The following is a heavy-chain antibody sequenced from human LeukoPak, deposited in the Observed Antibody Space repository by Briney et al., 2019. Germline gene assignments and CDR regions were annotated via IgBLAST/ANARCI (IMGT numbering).Heavy chain of an antibody. CDR1: GGSISSSSYY. V-gene: IGHV4-39*01. J-gene: IGHJ5*02. Sequence: TASETLSLTCTVSGGSISSSSYYWGWIRQPPGKGLEWIGSIYYSGSTYYNPSLKSRVTISVDTSKNQFSLKLSSVTAADTAVYYCARHRRYSSSYYNWFDPWGQGTLVTVSS. D-gene: IGHD6-13*01. CDR3: ARHRRYSSSYYNWFDP. CDR2: IYYSGST.